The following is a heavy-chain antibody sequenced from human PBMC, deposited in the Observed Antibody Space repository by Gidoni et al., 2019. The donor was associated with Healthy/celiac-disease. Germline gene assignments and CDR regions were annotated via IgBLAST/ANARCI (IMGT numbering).Heavy chain of an antibody. D-gene: IGHD3-10*01. CDR3: AHSSEPILPSGIDY. Sequence: QITLKESGPTLVKPTQPLTLTCTFSGFSLSTSGVGVGWIRQPPGKALEWLALIYWDDDKRYSPSLKSRLTITKDTSKNQVVLTMTNMDPVDTATYYCAHSSEPILPSGIDYWGQGTLVTVSS. V-gene: IGHV2-5*02. CDR1: GFSLSTSGVG. CDR2: IYWDDDK. J-gene: IGHJ4*02.